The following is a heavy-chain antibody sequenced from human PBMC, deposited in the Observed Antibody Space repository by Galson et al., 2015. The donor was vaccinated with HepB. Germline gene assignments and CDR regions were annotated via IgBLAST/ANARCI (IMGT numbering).Heavy chain of an antibody. D-gene: IGHD3-10*01. V-gene: IGHV1-69*06. J-gene: IGHJ4*02. CDR1: GCTFSSYA. CDR2: INPIFGTT. Sequence: SVKVSCKASGCTFSSYAISWVRQAPGQGLEWMGGINPIFGTTNYAQKVQGRVTITADKSTSTAYMELSSLRSEDTAVYYCARDSYNCGSGSYLSPPPYFPYCGQPTLFTAPS. CDR3: ARDSYNCGSGSYLSPPPYFPY.